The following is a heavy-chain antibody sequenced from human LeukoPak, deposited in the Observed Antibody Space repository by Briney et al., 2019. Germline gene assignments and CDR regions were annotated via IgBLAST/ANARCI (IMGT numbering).Heavy chain of an antibody. Sequence: GRSLRLSCAASGFTFSSYGMHWVRQAPGKGLEWVAVISYDGSNKYYADSVKGRFTISRDNSKNTLYLQMNSLRAEDTAVYYCAPSAYKYYFDYWGQGTLVTVSS. J-gene: IGHJ4*02. D-gene: IGHD3-16*01. CDR2: ISYDGSNK. CDR3: APSAYKYYFDY. V-gene: IGHV3-30*03. CDR1: GFTFSSYG.